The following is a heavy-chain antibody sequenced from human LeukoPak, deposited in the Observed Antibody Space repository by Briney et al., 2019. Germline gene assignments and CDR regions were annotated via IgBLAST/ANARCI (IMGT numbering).Heavy chain of an antibody. Sequence: PGGSLGLSCAASGLTFSSYWMYWVRQAPGKGLVLVSRINSDGRTTAYADSVKGRFTISRDNAKNSLYLQVNSLRAEDTAVYYCARALGIAVAGGDYWGQGTLVIVSS. D-gene: IGHD6-19*01. J-gene: IGHJ4*02. CDR3: ARALGIAVAGGDY. V-gene: IGHV3-74*01. CDR1: GLTFSSYW. CDR2: INSDGRTT.